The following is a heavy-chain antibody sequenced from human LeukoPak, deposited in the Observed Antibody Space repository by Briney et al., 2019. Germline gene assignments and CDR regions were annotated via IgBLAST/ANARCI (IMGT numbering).Heavy chain of an antibody. V-gene: IGHV3-23*01. CDR1: GFTFSSYA. CDR2: VSGSGSST. J-gene: IGHJ4*02. D-gene: IGHD3-3*01. Sequence: GGSLRLSCAASGFTFSSYAMTWVRQAPGKGLEWVSAVSGSGSSTYYADSVKGRFTISRDNSKNTRYREMNSLRAEDTAVYYCAKGGGYDFWSGGFDYWGQGTLGTVSS. CDR3: AKGGGYDFWSGGFDY.